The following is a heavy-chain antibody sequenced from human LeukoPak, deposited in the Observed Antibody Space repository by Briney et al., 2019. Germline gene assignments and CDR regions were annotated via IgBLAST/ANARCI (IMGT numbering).Heavy chain of an antibody. CDR1: AGSISSHLDC. D-gene: IGHD3-10*01. J-gene: IGHJ6*03. V-gene: IGHV4-39*02. Sequence: SESLSLACAVAAGSISSHLDCWAWIREPPGKGLEWIGSIYYGGSTHYNPSPKSRFTISVDTSKAAFTLKLSSVAAADTAMYYCARMVRGVILGPNYYTYHMDVWGTGTTVIVSS. CDR2: IYYGGST. CDR3: ARMVRGVILGPNYYTYHMDV.